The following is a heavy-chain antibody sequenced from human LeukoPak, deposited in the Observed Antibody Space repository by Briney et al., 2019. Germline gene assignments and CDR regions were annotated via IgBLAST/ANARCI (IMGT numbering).Heavy chain of an antibody. CDR1: GFTFSDYY. CDR3: ARGLSSSHWYFDL. D-gene: IGHD2-2*01. V-gene: IGHV3-20*01. CDR2: INWNGGST. Sequence: PGGSLRLSCAASGFTFSDYYMSWIRQAPGKGLEWVSGINWNGGSTGYADSVKGRFTISRDNAKNSLYLQMNSLRAEDTALYHCARGLSSSHWYFDLWGRGTLVTVSS. J-gene: IGHJ2*01.